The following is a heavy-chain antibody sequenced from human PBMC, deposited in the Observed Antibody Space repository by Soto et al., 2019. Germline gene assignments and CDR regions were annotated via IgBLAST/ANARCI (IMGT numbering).Heavy chain of an antibody. J-gene: IGHJ4*02. CDR1: GYTFTGYY. Sequence: ASVKVSCKASGYTFTGYYMHWVRQAPGQGLEWMGWINPNSGGTNYAQKFQGRVTMTRDTSISTAYMELSRLRSDDTAVYYCARVGPGPYSGYVEDYWGQGTLVTVSS. CDR2: INPNSGGT. V-gene: IGHV1-2*02. CDR3: ARVGPGPYSGYVEDY. D-gene: IGHD5-12*01.